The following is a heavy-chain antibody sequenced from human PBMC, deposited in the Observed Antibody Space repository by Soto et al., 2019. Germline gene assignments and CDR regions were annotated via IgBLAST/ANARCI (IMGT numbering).Heavy chain of an antibody. V-gene: IGHV3-23*01. CDR2: ISGSGGST. CDR1: GFTFISYA. Sequence: LRVSFAASGFTFISYAISWVRQAPGKGLEWVSAISGSGGSTYYADSVKGRFTISRDNSKNTLYLQMNSLRAEDTAVYYCAKVGCSGGSCYSPVRAFDIWGQGTMVTVSS. J-gene: IGHJ3*02. CDR3: AKVGCSGGSCYSPVRAFDI. D-gene: IGHD2-15*01.